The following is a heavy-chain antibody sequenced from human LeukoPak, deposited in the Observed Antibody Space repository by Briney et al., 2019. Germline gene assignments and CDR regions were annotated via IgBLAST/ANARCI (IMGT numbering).Heavy chain of an antibody. Sequence: SETLSLTCTVSGGSISSGDYYWSWIRQPPGKGLEWIGYIYYSGSTYYNPSLKSRVTISVDTSKNQFSLKLSSVTAADTAVYYCAKYSSSWYPDAFDIWGQGTMVTVSS. CDR3: AKYSSSWYPDAFDI. D-gene: IGHD6-13*01. J-gene: IGHJ3*02. CDR1: GGSISSGDYY. CDR2: IYYSGST. V-gene: IGHV4-30-4*01.